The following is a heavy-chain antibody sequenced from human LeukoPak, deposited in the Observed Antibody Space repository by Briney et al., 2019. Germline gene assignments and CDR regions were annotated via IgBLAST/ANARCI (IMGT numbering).Heavy chain of an antibody. CDR1: GFTFSSYG. CDR3: ARDPLPTYYDFWSGYKRDYYMDV. CDR2: ISYDGSNK. V-gene: IGHV3-30*03. D-gene: IGHD3-3*01. J-gene: IGHJ6*03. Sequence: PGGSLRLSCAASGFTFSSYGMHWVRQAPGKGLEWVAVISYDGSNKYYVDSVKGRFTISRDNSKNTLYLQMNSLRAEDTAVYYCARDPLPTYYDFWSGYKRDYYMDVWGKGTTVTVSS.